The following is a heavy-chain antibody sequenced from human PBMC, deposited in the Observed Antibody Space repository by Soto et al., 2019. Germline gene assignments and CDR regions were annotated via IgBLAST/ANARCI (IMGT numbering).Heavy chain of an antibody. V-gene: IGHV3-74*01. CDR1: GFTFSSYW. D-gene: IGHD3-22*01. CDR3: ARDPYDSSGYYDGFDY. Sequence: EVQLVESGGGLVQPGGSLRLSCAASGFTFSSYWMHWVRQAPGKGLVWVSRVNSDGSSTSYADSVKGRFTISRDNAKNKLYLQMNSLRAEDTAVYYCARDPYDSSGYYDGFDYWGQGTLVTVSS. J-gene: IGHJ4*02. CDR2: VNSDGSST.